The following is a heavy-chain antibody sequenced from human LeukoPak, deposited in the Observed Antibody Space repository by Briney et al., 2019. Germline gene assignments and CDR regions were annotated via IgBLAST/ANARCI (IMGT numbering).Heavy chain of an antibody. CDR1: GFPLRSFA. Sequence: GGSLRLSCVAFGFPLRSFALRWVRQAPGKGLEWVSVITANDETTDYADSVKGRFTISTDSSKNTLYLQMNSLRAEDTAVYYCARDSTGYSYYWGQGTRVTVSS. D-gene: IGHD3-22*01. J-gene: IGHJ4*02. CDR2: ITANDETT. CDR3: ARDSTGYSYY. V-gene: IGHV3-23*01.